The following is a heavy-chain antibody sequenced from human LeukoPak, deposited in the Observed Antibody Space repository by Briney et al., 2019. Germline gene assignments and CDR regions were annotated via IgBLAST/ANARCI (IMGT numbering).Heavy chain of an antibody. V-gene: IGHV1-46*01. D-gene: IGHD3-9*01. CDR2: INPSGGST. J-gene: IGHJ4*02. CDR3: ARGGPYYDIPTVLVSPQFDY. CDR1: GYTFTSYY. Sequence: ASVKVSCKASGYTFTSYYMHWVRQAPGQGLEWMGIINPSGGSTSYAQKFQGRVTMTRDMSTSTVYMELSRLRSDDTAVYYCARGGPYYDIPTVLVSPQFDYWGQGTLVTVSS.